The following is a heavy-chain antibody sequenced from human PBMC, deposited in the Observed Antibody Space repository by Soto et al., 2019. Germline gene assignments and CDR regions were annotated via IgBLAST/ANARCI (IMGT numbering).Heavy chain of an antibody. CDR1: GGSISSYY. D-gene: IGHD3-9*01. J-gene: IGHJ4*02. V-gene: IGHV4-59*01. Sequence: SETLSLTCTVSGGSISSYYWSWIRQPPGKGLEWIGYIYYSGSTNYNPFLKSRVTISVDTSKNQFSLKLSSVTAADTAVYYCARVERYFDSYYFDYWGQGTLVTVSS. CDR3: ARVERYFDSYYFDY. CDR2: IYYSGST.